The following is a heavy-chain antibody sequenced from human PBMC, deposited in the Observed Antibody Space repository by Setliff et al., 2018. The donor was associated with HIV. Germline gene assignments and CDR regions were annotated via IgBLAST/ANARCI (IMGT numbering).Heavy chain of an antibody. CDR3: ATTTIFEVPRYYYYYMDV. D-gene: IGHD3-3*01. CDR1: GGSISSYY. CDR2: IYRTGST. V-gene: IGHV4-59*08. Sequence: PSETLSLTCTVSGGSISSYYWSWIRQSPGKGLEWIGYIYRTGSTKYNPSLKSRVTISVDTSKNQFSLKLSSVTAADTAVYYCATTTIFEVPRYYYYYMDVWGKGTTVTVS. J-gene: IGHJ6*03.